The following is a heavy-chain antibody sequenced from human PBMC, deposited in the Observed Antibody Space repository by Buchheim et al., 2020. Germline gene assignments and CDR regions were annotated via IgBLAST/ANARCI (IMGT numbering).Heavy chain of an antibody. V-gene: IGHV4-31*03. Sequence: QVQLQESGPGLVKPSQTLSLTCTVSGGSISSGGYYWSWIRQHPGKGLEWIGYIYYSGSTYSNPSLKSRVTISVDTSKNQFSLKLISVTAADTAVYYCASDAIVVVPAADYYYYYGMDVWGQGTT. J-gene: IGHJ6*02. D-gene: IGHD2-2*01. CDR3: ASDAIVVVPAADYYYYYGMDV. CDR1: GGSISSGGYY. CDR2: IYYSGST.